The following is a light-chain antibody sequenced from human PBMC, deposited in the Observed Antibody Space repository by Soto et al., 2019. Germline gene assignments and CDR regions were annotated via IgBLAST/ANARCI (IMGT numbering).Light chain of an antibody. CDR3: GAWDDSLSVVL. Sequence: QSVLTQPPSVSAAPGQKVTISCSGSSSNIGSNYVSWYQHLPGTAPKLVIYDSDRRPSEIPDRFSGSKSGTSATLDITGLQTGDEADYYCGAWDDSLSVVLFGGGTKLTAL. V-gene: IGLV1-51*01. CDR2: DSD. J-gene: IGLJ2*01. CDR1: SSNIGSNY.